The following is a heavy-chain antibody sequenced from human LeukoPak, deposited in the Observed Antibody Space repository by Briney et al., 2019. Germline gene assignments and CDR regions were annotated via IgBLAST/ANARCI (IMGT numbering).Heavy chain of an antibody. V-gene: IGHV4-34*01. J-gene: IGHJ4*02. Sequence: SETLSLTCAVYGGSFSDYYWTWIRQPPGKGLEWIGEINHSGSPNNNPSLESRVSISFDTSKNQFSLKLTSVTAADTAVYYCGSRRTAMFGVIKGPIDYWGQGTLVTVSS. CDR2: INHSGSP. D-gene: IGHD3-3*01. CDR3: GSRRTAMFGVIKGPIDY. CDR1: GGSFSDYY.